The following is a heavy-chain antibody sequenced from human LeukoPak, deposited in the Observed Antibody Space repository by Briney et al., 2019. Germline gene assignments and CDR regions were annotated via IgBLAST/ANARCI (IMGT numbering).Heavy chain of an antibody. V-gene: IGHV4-39*01. Sequence: PSETLSLTCTVSGVSISSNNYYWGWIRQPPGKGLEWIGNIYTSGSTYYSPSLKSRVIISLETSENQFSLTLSSVTAADTAVYYCASPQGSMDVWGKGTTVTVSS. CDR1: GVSISSNNYY. J-gene: IGHJ6*03. CDR3: ASPQGSMDV. CDR2: IYTSGST.